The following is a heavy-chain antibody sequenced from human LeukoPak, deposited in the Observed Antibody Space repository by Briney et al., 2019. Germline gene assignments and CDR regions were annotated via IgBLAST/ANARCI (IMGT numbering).Heavy chain of an antibody. CDR1: GGSINSYY. CDR3: ARRDYYDFWVFDS. CDR2: IYSGGSA. Sequence: SETLSLTCTVSGGSINSYYWSWLRQPPGKGLEWIGDIYSGGSANYNPSLTSRVTISVDTSKNQLSLKLSSVTAADTAVYYCARRDYYDFWVFDSWGQGTLVTVSS. J-gene: IGHJ4*02. V-gene: IGHV4-4*09. D-gene: IGHD3-3*01.